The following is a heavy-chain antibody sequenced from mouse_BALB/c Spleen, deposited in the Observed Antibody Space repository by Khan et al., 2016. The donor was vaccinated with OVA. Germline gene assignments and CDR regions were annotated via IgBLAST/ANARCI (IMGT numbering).Heavy chain of an antibody. V-gene: IGHV5-6*01. Sequence: EVKLVESGGDLVKPGGSLKLSCAASGFTFSTYGMSWVRQAPDKRLEWVATVSTGGSYTYYPDSVKGRFTISRDNATNTLYLQMSGLRSEDTAMVYCTRLAYYYDGGGFAYWGQGTLVTVSA. CDR1: GFTFSTYG. CDR3: TRLAYYYDGGGFAY. D-gene: IGHD1-1*01. J-gene: IGHJ3*01. CDR2: VSTGGSYT.